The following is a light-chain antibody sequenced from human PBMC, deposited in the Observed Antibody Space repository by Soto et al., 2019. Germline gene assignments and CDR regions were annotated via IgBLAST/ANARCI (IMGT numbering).Light chain of an antibody. V-gene: IGLV2-11*01. CDR3: CSYAGGYTHYV. CDR1: SSDVGGFNY. Sequence: QSVLTQPPSASGSPGQSVTISCTGTSSDVGGFNYVSWYQHHPGKAPKLMIYDVSKRPSGVPDRFSGSKSGNTASLTISGLQAEDEADYYCCSYAGGYTHYVFATGTKVTVL. CDR2: DVS. J-gene: IGLJ1*01.